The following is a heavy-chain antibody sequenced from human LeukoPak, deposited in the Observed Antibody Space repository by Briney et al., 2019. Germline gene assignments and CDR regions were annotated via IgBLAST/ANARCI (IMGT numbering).Heavy chain of an antibody. Sequence: ASVRVSCKASGYTFTNNYVHWVRQAPGQGLEWMGIINPSGGATSYPQKSQGRVTMTRDTSTSTVYMQLTSLGSEDTAVYYCARQGQQLVQDYWGQGTLVTVSS. CDR3: ARQGQQLVQDY. CDR1: GYTFTNNY. J-gene: IGHJ4*02. CDR2: INPSGGAT. D-gene: IGHD6-13*01. V-gene: IGHV1-46*01.